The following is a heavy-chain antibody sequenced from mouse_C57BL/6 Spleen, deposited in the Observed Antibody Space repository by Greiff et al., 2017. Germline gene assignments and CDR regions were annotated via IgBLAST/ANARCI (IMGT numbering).Heavy chain of an antibody. CDR3: ARQPLYYGSSYWYFDV. V-gene: IGHV1-18*01. J-gene: IGHJ1*03. D-gene: IGHD1-1*01. CDR1: GYTFTDCN. CDR2: INPNNGGT. Sequence: EVQLVESGPELVKPGASVKIPCKASGYTFTDCNMDWVKQSHGKSLEWIGDINPNNGGTIYNQKFKGKATLTVDKSSSTAYMELRSLTSEDTAVYYCARQPLYYGSSYWYFDVWGTGTTVTVSS.